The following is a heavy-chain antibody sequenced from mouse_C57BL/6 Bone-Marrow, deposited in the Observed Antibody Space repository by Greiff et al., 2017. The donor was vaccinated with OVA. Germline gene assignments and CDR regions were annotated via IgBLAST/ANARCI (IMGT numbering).Heavy chain of an antibody. V-gene: IGHV1-81*01. CDR1: GYTFTSYG. Sequence: QVQLKESGAELARPGASVKLSCKASGYTFTSYGISWVKQRTGQGLEWIGEIYPRSGNTYYNEKFKGKATLTANKSSSTAYMELRSLTSEDSAVDFCARSLGLYYFDYWGQGTTLTVSS. CDR3: ARSLGLYYFDY. D-gene: IGHD6-2*01. CDR2: IYPRSGNT. J-gene: IGHJ2*01.